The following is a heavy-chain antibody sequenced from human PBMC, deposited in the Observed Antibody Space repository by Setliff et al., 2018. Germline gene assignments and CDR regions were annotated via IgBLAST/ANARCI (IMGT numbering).Heavy chain of an antibody. CDR1: GYTLTELS. V-gene: IGHV1-24*01. Sequence: ASVKVSCKVSGYTLTELSMHWVRQAPGKGLEWMGGFDPEDGETIYAQKFQGRVTMTEDTSTDTAYMELSSLRSEDTAVYYCAISTIFGVVSPTPDAFDIWGQGTMVTV. CDR3: AISTIFGVVSPTPDAFDI. CDR2: FDPEDGET. J-gene: IGHJ3*02. D-gene: IGHD3-3*01.